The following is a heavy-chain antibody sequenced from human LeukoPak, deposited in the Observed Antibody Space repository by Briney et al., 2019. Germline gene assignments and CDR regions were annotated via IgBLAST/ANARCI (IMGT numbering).Heavy chain of an antibody. J-gene: IGHJ4*02. CDR2: PSGSGGQK. V-gene: IGHV3-23*01. D-gene: IGHD6-19*01. CDR1: GFTFSNYA. Sequence: GGSLRLSSAASGFTFSNYALSSVRQAPGRGVEGVSLPSGSGGQKDYADSVKGRFAISRDNSGNTLNLQMDRLKAEDTAVYYCAKHVWTSVWFFDYWGQGTLVTVSS. CDR3: AKHVWTSVWFFDY.